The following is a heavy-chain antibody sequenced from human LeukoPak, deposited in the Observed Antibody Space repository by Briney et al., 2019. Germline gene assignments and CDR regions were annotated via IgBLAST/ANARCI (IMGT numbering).Heavy chain of an antibody. Sequence: GGSLRLSCAASGFTFSRYWMSWVRQAPGKGLEWVAIIKQDGNEKHYVDSVKGRFTISRDNAKKSLYLQMNSLRAEDTTVYYCARGGTSLDYWGQGILVTVSP. V-gene: IGHV3-7*04. CDR2: IKQDGNEK. D-gene: IGHD2-2*01. CDR3: ARGGTSLDY. CDR1: GFTFSRYW. J-gene: IGHJ4*02.